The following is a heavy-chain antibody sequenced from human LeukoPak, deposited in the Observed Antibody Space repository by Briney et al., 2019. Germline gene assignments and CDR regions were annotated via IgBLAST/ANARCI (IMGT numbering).Heavy chain of an antibody. CDR3: ATGRYYDSSGSLDAFDI. V-gene: IGHV3-7*03. D-gene: IGHD3-22*01. CDR2: IKQDGSEK. J-gene: IGHJ3*02. Sequence: GALRLSCAASGFTFSSYWMNWVRQAPGKGLEWVANIKQDGSEKNYVDSVKGRFTISRDNAMNSVYLQMNSLRAEDTAVYYCATGRYYDSSGSLDAFDIWGQGTMVTVSS. CDR1: GFTFSSYW.